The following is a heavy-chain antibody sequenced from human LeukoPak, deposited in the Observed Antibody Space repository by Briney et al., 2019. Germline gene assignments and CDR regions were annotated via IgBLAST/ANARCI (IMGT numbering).Heavy chain of an antibody. D-gene: IGHD3-22*01. CDR2: ISSSGSTI. V-gene: IGHV3-11*04. CDR3: ARERGHYYDSSGYTN. CDR1: GFTFSDYY. Sequence: GGSLRLSCAASGFTFSDYYMSWIRQAPGKGLEWVSYISSSGSTIYYADSVKGRFTISRDNAKNSLYLQMNSLRAEDAAVYYCARERGHYYDSSGYTNWGQGTLVTVSS. J-gene: IGHJ4*02.